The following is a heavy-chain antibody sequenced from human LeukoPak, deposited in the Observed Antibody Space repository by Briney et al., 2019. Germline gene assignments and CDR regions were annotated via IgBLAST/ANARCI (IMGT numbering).Heavy chain of an antibody. V-gene: IGHV3-66*01. CDR2: IYSGGST. CDR1: GFTVSSNY. CDR3: AKDYSKTSYYGSGTYYRPNWFDP. J-gene: IGHJ5*02. D-gene: IGHD3-10*01. Sequence: PGGSLRLSCAASGFTVSSNYMSWVRQAPGKGLEWVSVIYSGGSTYYADSVKGRFTISRDNSKNTLYLQMNGMRAEDTAVYYCAKDYSKTSYYGSGTYYRPNWFDPWGQGTLVTVSS.